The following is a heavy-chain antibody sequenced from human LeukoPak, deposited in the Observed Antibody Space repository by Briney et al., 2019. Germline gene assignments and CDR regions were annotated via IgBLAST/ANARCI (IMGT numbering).Heavy chain of an antibody. CDR3: ARDGDQTGYFDY. J-gene: IGHJ4*02. V-gene: IGHV4-4*07. CDR2: IYTSGST. CDR1: GGSISSYY. Sequence: SETLSLTCTVSGGSISSYYWSWIRQPAGKGLEWIGRIYTSGSTNYNPSLKSRVTMSVDTSKNQFSLKLSSVTAADTAVHYCARDGDQTGYFDYWGQGTLVTVSS. D-gene: IGHD7-27*01.